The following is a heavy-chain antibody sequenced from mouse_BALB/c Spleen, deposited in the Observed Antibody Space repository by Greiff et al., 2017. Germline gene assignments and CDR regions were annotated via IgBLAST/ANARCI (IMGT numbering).Heavy chain of an antibody. CDR1: GDSITSGY. CDR3: AREGRESLTTAFAY. V-gene: IGHV3-8*02. Sequence: EVKVVESGPSLVKPSQTLSLTCSVTGDSITSGYWNWIRKFPGNKLEYMGYISYSGSTYYNPSLKSRISITRDTSKNQYYLQLNSVTTEDTATYYCAREGRESLTTAFAYWGQGTLVTVSA. CDR2: ISYSGST. J-gene: IGHJ3*01. D-gene: IGHD1-2*01.